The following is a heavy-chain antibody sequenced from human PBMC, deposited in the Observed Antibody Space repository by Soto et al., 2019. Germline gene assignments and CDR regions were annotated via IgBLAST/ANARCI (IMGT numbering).Heavy chain of an antibody. Sequence: SETLSLTCTVSGGSISSYYWSWIRQPPGKGLEWIGYIYYSGSTNYNPSLKSRVTISVDTSKNQFSLKLGSVTAADTAVYYCARIREDSVGVPAARPNFRFDPWAQGTLVTV. CDR3: ARIREDSVGVPAARPNFRFDP. D-gene: IGHD2-2*01. CDR1: GGSISSYY. J-gene: IGHJ5*02. CDR2: IYYSGST. V-gene: IGHV4-59*01.